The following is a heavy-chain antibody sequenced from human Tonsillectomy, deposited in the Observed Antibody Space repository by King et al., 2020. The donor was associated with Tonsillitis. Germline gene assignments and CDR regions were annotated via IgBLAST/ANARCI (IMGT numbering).Heavy chain of an antibody. V-gene: IGHV3-23*04. CDR2: ISGSGGTT. D-gene: IGHD5-12*01. CDR3: AKDSYDTPTELGYSGYDP. CDR1: GFSFSSYA. J-gene: IGHJ5*02. Sequence: EVQLVESGGGLVQPGGSLRLSCAASGFSFSSYAMSWVRQAPGKGLEWVSAISGSGGTTHYADSVKGRFTISRDNSKNTLYLQMNSLGAEDTAVYYCAKDSYDTPTELGYSGYDPWGQGTLVTVSS.